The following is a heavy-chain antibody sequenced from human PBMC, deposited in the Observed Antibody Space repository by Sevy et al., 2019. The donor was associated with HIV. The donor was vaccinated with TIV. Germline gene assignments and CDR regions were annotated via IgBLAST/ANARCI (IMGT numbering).Heavy chain of an antibody. CDR2: IKSKTDGGTI. CDR3: ASRHYYGSGSYPDS. CDR1: GFTFSNAW. J-gene: IGHJ4*02. V-gene: IGHV3-15*01. D-gene: IGHD3-10*01. Sequence: GGSLRLSCAASGFTFSNAWMSWVRQAPGKGLEWVGRIKSKTDGGTIDYAEPVKGSFSISRDDSKNTLYLQMNSLKIEDTAVYYCASRHYYGSGSYPDSWGQGILVTVSS.